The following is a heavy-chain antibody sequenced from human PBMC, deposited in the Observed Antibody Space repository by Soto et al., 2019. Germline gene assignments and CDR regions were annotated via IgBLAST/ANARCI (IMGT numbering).Heavy chain of an antibody. Sequence: EVQLLESGGGLVQPGGSLRLSCAASGFTFSSYAMSWVRQAPGKGLEWVSAISGSGGSTYYADSVKGRFTSSRDNSKNTLYLQMNSLRAEDTAVYYCAKDQRGTIFGVVRINWFDPWGQGTLVTVSS. V-gene: IGHV3-23*01. J-gene: IGHJ5*02. CDR2: ISGSGGST. CDR3: AKDQRGTIFGVVRINWFDP. CDR1: GFTFSSYA. D-gene: IGHD3-3*01.